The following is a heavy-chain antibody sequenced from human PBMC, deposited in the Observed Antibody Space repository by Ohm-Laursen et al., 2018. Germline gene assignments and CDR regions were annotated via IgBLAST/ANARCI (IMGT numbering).Heavy chain of an antibody. D-gene: IGHD3-9*01. CDR3: ARDIDWVAFDY. CDR2: IWYDGSNE. CDR1: GFTFSNYG. V-gene: IGHV3-33*01. J-gene: IGHJ4*02. Sequence: SLRLSCTASGFTFSNYGMHWVRQAPGKGLEWVAVIWYDGSNEYYADSVKGRFTISRDNSKSTLYLQMNSLRAEDTALYYCARDIDWVAFDYWGQGTLVTVSS.